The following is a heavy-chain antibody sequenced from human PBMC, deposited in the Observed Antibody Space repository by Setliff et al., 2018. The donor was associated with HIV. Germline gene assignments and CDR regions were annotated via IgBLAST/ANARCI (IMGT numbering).Heavy chain of an antibody. CDR3: ARDYSGTYYGDIDW. CDR2: INAANGKT. Sequence: GASVKVPCKASGYTFSTYGMHWVRQAPGQRLEWMGWINAANGKTKYSQKFQGRLTITGDISASTVDMELSRLKPEDTALYFCARDYSGTYYGDIDWWGQGTLVTVSS. CDR1: GYTFSTYG. V-gene: IGHV1-3*01. J-gene: IGHJ4*02. D-gene: IGHD1-26*01.